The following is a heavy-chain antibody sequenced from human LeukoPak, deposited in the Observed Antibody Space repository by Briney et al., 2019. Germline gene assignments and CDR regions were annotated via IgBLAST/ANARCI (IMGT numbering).Heavy chain of an antibody. D-gene: IGHD6-13*01. CDR1: GFTFSNSG. Sequence: GGSLRLSCAASGFTFSNSGMHWVCQAPGMGLEWVVFIRYDGSNTYYADSVRGRFTISRDNSKNTLYLQMNSLRTEDTAVYYCAKNPGYSSTWYLLDCRGQGTLVTVSS. J-gene: IGHJ4*02. CDR2: IRYDGSNT. CDR3: AKNPGYSSTWYLLDC. V-gene: IGHV3-30*02.